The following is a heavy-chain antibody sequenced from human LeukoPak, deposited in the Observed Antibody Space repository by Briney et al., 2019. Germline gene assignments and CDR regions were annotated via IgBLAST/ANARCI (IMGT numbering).Heavy chain of an antibody. CDR2: MNPNSGNT. Sequence: ASVKVSCKASGYTFTSYGISWVRQAPGQGLEWMGWMNPNSGNTGYAQKFQGRVTITRNTSISTAYMELSSLRSEDTAVYYCARRAGNWFDPWGQGTLVTVSS. CDR3: ARRAGNWFDP. CDR1: GYTFTSYG. D-gene: IGHD6-25*01. J-gene: IGHJ5*02. V-gene: IGHV1-8*03.